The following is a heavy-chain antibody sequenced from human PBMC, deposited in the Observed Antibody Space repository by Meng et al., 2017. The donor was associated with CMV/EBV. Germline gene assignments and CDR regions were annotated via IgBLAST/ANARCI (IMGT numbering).Heavy chain of an antibody. J-gene: IGHJ6*02. D-gene: IGHD3-3*01. CDR2: IYSGGST. CDR1: GFTFSNYW. Sequence: GESLKISCAASGFTFSNYWMTWVRQAPGKGLEWVSVIYSGGSTYYADSVKGRFTISRDNSKNTLYLQMNSLRAEDTAVYYCARDVGTHDYDFWSGPWQSYGMDVWGQGTTVTVSS. CDR3: ARDVGTHDYDFWSGPWQSYGMDV. V-gene: IGHV3-66*02.